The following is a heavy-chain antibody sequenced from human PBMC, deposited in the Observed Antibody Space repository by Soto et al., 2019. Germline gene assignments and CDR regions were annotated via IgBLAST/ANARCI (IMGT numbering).Heavy chain of an antibody. Sequence: QITLEESGPPLVKPTQTVTLTCTYSGFSLSTGSVGVGWIRQPPGKALEWLALFYWDDDKHYSPSLKSRLTITKDTSKNQVVLSMTSMDPVDTATYYCAHRGANGTLFDYWGQGTLVTVSS. CDR2: FYWDDDK. CDR1: GFSLSTGSVG. J-gene: IGHJ4*02. V-gene: IGHV2-5*02. CDR3: AHRGANGTLFDY. D-gene: IGHD1-1*01.